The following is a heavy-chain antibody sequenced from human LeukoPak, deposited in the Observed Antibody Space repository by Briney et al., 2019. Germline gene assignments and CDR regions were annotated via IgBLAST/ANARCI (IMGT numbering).Heavy chain of an antibody. V-gene: IGHV3-11*06. CDR2: ISRNSYT. Sequence: PGGSLRLSCAASGFTFSDYYMSWIRQAPGKGLEWVSYISRNSYTNYADSVKGRFTISRDNSKNTLYLQMDSLRADDTAVYYCANIVSSGSNRDYWGQGTLVTVSS. D-gene: IGHD5/OR15-5a*01. CDR1: GFTFSDYY. J-gene: IGHJ4*02. CDR3: ANIVSSGSNRDY.